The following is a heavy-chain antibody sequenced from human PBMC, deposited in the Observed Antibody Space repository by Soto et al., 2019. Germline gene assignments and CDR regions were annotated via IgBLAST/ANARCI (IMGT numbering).Heavy chain of an antibody. J-gene: IGHJ4*02. CDR1: GGSFSGYY. CDR2: INHSGST. CDR3: ARSARDYYDSSGLTTPTFDY. D-gene: IGHD3-22*01. Sequence: QVQLQQWGAGLLKPSETLSLTCAVYGGSFSGYYWSWIRQPPGKGLEWIGEINHSGSTNYNPSLKRRVPISVDTSKSQFSLKLSSVTAADTAVYYCARSARDYYDSSGLTTPTFDYWGQGTLFTVSS. V-gene: IGHV4-34*01.